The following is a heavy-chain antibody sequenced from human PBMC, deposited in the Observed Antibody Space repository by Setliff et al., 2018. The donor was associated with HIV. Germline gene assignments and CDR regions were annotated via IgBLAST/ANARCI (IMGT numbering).Heavy chain of an antibody. V-gene: IGHV1-18*01. CDR2: IDSNNGNR. CDR1: GYSLSTYA. CDR3: VRLTADRTNYYYYMDV. J-gene: IGHJ6*03. Sequence: ASVKVSCKASGYSLSTYAISWVRQAPGQGLEWMGGIDSNNGNRNFAQKFRGRVTMTTDISTNTANMGVRSLSFDDTAVYYCVRLTADRTNYYYYMDVWGKGTTVTVSS. D-gene: IGHD2-8*01.